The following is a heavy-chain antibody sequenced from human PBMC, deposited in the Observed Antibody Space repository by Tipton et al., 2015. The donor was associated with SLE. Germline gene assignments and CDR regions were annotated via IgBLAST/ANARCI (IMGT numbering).Heavy chain of an antibody. Sequence: SLRLSCVASGFTFSSYEMNWVRQAPGKGLEWVSYITSSGSTIYYADSVKGRFTISRDNAKNSLYLQMNSLRAEDTAVYYCASLTTIATRAGMDVWGKGTTVTVSS. D-gene: IGHD6-6*01. J-gene: IGHJ6*04. CDR3: ASLTTIATRAGMDV. CDR2: ITSSGSTI. V-gene: IGHV3-48*03. CDR1: GFTFSSYE.